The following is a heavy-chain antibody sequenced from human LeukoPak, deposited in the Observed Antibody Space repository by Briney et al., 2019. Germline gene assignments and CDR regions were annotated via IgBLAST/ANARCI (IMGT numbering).Heavy chain of an antibody. CDR3: ARDAGPGYYYYYYMDV. CDR1: GYTFTSYD. Sequence: ASVKVSCKASGYTFTSYDINWVRQATGQGLEWMGWMNPNSGNTGYAQKFQGRVTMTRNTSISTAYMELSSLRSEGTAVYYCARDAGPGYYYYYYMDVWGKGTTVTVSS. CDR2: MNPNSGNT. V-gene: IGHV1-8*01. J-gene: IGHJ6*03.